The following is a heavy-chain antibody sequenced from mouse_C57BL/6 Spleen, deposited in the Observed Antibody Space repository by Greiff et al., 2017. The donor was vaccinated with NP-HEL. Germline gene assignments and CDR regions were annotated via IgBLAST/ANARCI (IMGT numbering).Heavy chain of an antibody. J-gene: IGHJ2*01. CDR1: GYTFTSYW. Sequence: QVQLQQPGAELVKPGASVKMSCKASGYTFTSYWITWVKQRPGQGLEWIGDIYPGSGRTNYNEKFKSKATLTVDTSSSTAYMQLSSLTSEDSAVYYCARREVNWYYFDYWGQGPTLTVSS. CDR3: ARREVNWYYFDY. CDR2: IYPGSGRT. V-gene: IGHV1-55*01. D-gene: IGHD4-1*01.